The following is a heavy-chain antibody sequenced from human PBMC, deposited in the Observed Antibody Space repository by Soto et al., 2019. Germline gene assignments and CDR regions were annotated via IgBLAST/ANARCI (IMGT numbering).Heavy chain of an antibody. CDR2: ISSDGSNI. V-gene: IGHV3-30*04. CDR1: GFTFTSFA. D-gene: IGHD6-19*01. J-gene: IGHJ1*01. Sequence: SLRLSCAASGFTFTSFAMHWIRQAPGKGLEWVAVISSDGSNILYADSVKGRFTISRDNSKNTVYLQMSSLRAEDTAVYYCAKDRLSSGWYEYFKFWGQGTLVTV. CDR3: AKDRLSSGWYEYFKF.